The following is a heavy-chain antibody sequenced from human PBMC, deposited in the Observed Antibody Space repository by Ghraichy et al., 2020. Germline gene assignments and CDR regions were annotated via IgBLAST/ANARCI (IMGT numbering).Heavy chain of an antibody. Sequence: TLSLTCAVSGGSISSGGYSWSWIRQPPGKGLEWIGYIYHSGSTYYNPSLKSRVTISVDRSKNQFSLKLSSVTAADTAVYYCAKARRGCSSTSCYPWYFDLWGRGTLVTDSS. J-gene: IGHJ2*01. CDR3: AKARRGCSSTSCYPWYFDL. CDR2: IYHSGST. CDR1: GGSISSGGYS. V-gene: IGHV4-30-2*01. D-gene: IGHD2-2*01.